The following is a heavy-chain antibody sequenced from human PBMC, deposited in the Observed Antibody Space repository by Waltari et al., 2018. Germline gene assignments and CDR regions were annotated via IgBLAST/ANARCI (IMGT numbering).Heavy chain of an antibody. J-gene: IGHJ4*02. D-gene: IGHD2-15*01. CDR2: IYSGGST. Sequence: QGKGLEWVSVIYSGGSTYYADSVKGRFTISRDNSKNTLYLQMNSLSAEDTAVYYCARGLKDRLTNFSFDYWGQGTLVTVSS. CDR3: ARGLKDRLTNFSFDY. V-gene: IGHV3-53*01.